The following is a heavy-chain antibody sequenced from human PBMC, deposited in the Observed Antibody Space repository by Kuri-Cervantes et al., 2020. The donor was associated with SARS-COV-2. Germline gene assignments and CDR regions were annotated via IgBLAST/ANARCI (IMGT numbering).Heavy chain of an antibody. CDR3: ARDSADFWSGPSDY. CDR1: GFTFSSYW. CDR2: INQDYSEK. J-gene: IGHJ4*02. Sequence: GESLKISCAASGFTFSSYWMSWVRQAPGKGLEWVANINQDYSEKYYVDSVKGRFTISRDNAKNSLFLQMNSLRAEDTAVYYCARDSADFWSGPSDYWGQGTLVTVSS. V-gene: IGHV3-7*01. D-gene: IGHD3-3*01.